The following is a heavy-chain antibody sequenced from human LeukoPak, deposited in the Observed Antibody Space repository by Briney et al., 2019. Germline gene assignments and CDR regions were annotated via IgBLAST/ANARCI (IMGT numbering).Heavy chain of an antibody. D-gene: IGHD7-27*01. Sequence: ASVKVSCKASGYTFISYGITWVRQAPEQGLEWMGWISAYNGNTNYAQSLQGRVTMTTDPSTSTAYMELRSLKSDDTAVYYCARGSHWGSEDYWGQGTLVTVSS. CDR1: GYTFISYG. CDR3: ARGSHWGSEDY. CDR2: ISAYNGNT. V-gene: IGHV1-18*01. J-gene: IGHJ4*02.